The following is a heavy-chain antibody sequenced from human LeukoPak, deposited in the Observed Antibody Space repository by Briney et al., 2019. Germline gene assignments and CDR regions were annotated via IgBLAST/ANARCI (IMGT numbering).Heavy chain of an antibody. CDR1: GGSISSSSYY. CDR3: ARAQEYGSGSSYYFDY. V-gene: IGHV4-39*07. J-gene: IGHJ4*02. D-gene: IGHD3-10*01. Sequence: PSETLSLTCTVSGGSISSSSYYWGWIRQPPGKGLEWIGSIYYSGSTYYNPSLKSRVTISVDTSKNQFSLKLSSVTAADTAVYYCARAQEYGSGSSYYFDYWGQGTLVTVSS. CDR2: IYYSGST.